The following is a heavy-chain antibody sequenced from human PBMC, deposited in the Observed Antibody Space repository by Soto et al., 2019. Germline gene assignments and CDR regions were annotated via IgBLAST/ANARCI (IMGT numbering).Heavy chain of an antibody. D-gene: IGHD2-8*01. Sequence: QVQLVQSGAEVKKPGSSVKVSCKASGGTFSSYTISWVRQAPGQGLEWMGRIIPILGIAKYAQKFPGRVTITADKSSSTAYLELISLRSEDTAVDYCARDGGGLYASFDYWGQGTLVTVSS. CDR1: GGTFSSYT. J-gene: IGHJ4*02. CDR2: IIPILGIA. V-gene: IGHV1-69*02. CDR3: ARDGGGLYASFDY.